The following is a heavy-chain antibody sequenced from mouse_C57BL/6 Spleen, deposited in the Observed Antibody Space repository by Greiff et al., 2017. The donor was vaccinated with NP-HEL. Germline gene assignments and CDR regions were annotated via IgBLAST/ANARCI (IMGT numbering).Heavy chain of an antibody. CDR3: ARKGYDSLTMDY. D-gene: IGHD2-4*01. V-gene: IGHV1-26*01. CDR2: INPNNGGT. CDR1: GYTFTDYY. Sequence: VQLQQSGPELVKPGASVKISCKASGYTFTDYYMNWVKQSHGKSLEWIGDINPNNGGTSYNQKFKGKATLTVDKSSSTAYMELRSLTSEDSAVYYCARKGYDSLTMDYWGQGTSVTVSS. J-gene: IGHJ4*01.